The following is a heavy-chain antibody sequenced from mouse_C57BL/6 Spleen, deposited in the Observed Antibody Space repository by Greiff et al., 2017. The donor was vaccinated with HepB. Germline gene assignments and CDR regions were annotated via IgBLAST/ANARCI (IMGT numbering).Heavy chain of an antibody. Sequence: VQLQQSGPGLVAPSQSLSITCTVSGFSLTSYAISWVRQPPGKGLEWLGVIWTGGGTNYNSALKSRLSISKDNSKSQVFLKMNSLQTDDTARYYCARIYSNYLHYFDYWGQGTTLTVSS. D-gene: IGHD2-5*01. CDR1: GFSLTSYA. V-gene: IGHV2-9-1*01. CDR3: ARIYSNYLHYFDY. CDR2: IWTGGGT. J-gene: IGHJ2*01.